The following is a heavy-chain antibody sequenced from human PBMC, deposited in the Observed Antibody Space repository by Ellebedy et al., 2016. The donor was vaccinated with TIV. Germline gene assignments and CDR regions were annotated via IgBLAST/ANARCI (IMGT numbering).Heavy chain of an antibody. CDR3: ARGSVTVTSITPFDY. CDR2: ISSSSSYI. Sequence: PGGSLRLSCAASGFIFSTYSMNWVRQTPGRGLEWVSSISSSSSYIYYADSMKGRFTISRDNAKNSLYLQMNSLRVEDTAVYYCARGSVTVTSITPFDYWGQGTLVTVSS. V-gene: IGHV3-21*01. CDR1: GFIFSTYS. D-gene: IGHD4-17*01. J-gene: IGHJ4*02.